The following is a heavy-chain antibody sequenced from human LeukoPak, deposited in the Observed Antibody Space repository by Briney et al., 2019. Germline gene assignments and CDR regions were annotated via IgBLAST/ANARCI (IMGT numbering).Heavy chain of an antibody. J-gene: IGHJ3*02. CDR1: GCTFTSYG. V-gene: IGHV1-18*01. D-gene: IGHD2-21*01. CDR2: ISPYNGNT. Sequence: ASVKASCKASGCTFTSYGITWVRQAPGQGLEWMGWISPYNGNTNYAQKLQGRVTMTTDTSTSTAYMELRSLRSDDTAVYYCAGVRGKSIKDAFDIWGQGTMVSVSS. CDR3: AGVRGKSIKDAFDI.